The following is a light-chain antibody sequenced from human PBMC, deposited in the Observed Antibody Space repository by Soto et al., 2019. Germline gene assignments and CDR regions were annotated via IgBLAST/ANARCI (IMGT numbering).Light chain of an antibody. V-gene: IGKV3-20*01. CDR2: APS. J-gene: IGKJ1*01. CDR3: QEYGSAPCT. Sequence: VLTQSPGTLSLSPGERATLSCRASQSVNNNYLAWYQHKPGQPPRLLIYAPSHRSRGIPDRVGGSGSGTDFTLTGSRLEPEDFAVYYCQEYGSAPCTFGQGTKLEI. CDR1: QSVNNNY.